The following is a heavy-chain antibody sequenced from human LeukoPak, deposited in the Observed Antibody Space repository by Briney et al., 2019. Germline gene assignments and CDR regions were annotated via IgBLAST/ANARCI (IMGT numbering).Heavy chain of an antibody. CDR1: GGSFSGYY. V-gene: IGHV4-34*01. D-gene: IGHD5-18*01. J-gene: IGHJ4*02. CDR2: INHSGST. Sequence: PSETLSLTCAVYGGSFSGYYWSWIRQPPGKGLEWIGEINHSGSTNYNPSLKSRVTISVDTSKNQFSLKLGSVTAADTAVYYCAREGGRGYSYGYLGYFDYWGQGTLVTVSS. CDR3: AREGGRGYSYGYLGYFDY.